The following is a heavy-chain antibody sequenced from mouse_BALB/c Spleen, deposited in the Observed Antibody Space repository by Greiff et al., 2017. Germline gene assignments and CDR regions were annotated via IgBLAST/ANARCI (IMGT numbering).Heavy chain of an antibody. J-gene: IGHJ3*01. CDR3: APTAGSSPWFAY. CDR2: ISYSGST. CDR1: GYSITSDYA. Sequence: VQLQQSGPGLVKPSQSLSLTCTVTGYSITSDYAWNWIRQFPGNKLEWMGYISYSGSTSYNPSLKSRISITRDTSKNQFFLQLNSVTTEDTATYYCAPTAGSSPWFAYWGQGTLVTVSA. D-gene: IGHD1-1*01. V-gene: IGHV3-2*02.